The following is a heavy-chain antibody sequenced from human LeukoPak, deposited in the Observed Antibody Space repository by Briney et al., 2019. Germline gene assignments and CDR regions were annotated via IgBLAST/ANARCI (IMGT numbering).Heavy chain of an antibody. Sequence: ASVKVSCKASGYTFTSYDINWVRQATGQGLEWMGWMNPNSGNTGYAQKFQGRVTITRNTSVSTAYMELSSLRSEDTAVYYCARHGYGDDVGNWFDPWGQGTLVSVSS. CDR2: MNPNSGNT. V-gene: IGHV1-8*03. CDR3: ARHGYGDDVGNWFDP. D-gene: IGHD2-2*03. CDR1: GYTFTSYD. J-gene: IGHJ5*02.